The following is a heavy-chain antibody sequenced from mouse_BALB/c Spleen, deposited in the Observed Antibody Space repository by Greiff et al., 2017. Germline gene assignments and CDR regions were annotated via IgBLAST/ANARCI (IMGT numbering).Heavy chain of an antibody. V-gene: IGHV14-3*02. J-gene: IGHJ3*01. CDR3: AREGDYDGAWFAY. D-gene: IGHD2-4*01. CDR2: IDPANGNT. Sequence: EVQLQESGAELVKPGASVKLSCTASGFNIKDTYMHWVKQRPEQGLEWIGRIDPANGNTKYDPKFQGKATITADTSSNTAYLQLSSLTSEDTAVYYCAREGDYDGAWFAYWGQGTLVTVSA. CDR1: GFNIKDTY.